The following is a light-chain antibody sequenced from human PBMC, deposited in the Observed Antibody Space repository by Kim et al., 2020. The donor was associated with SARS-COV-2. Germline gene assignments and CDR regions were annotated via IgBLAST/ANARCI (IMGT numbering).Light chain of an antibody. J-gene: IGKJ4*01. Sequence: DIQMTQSPSTLSASVGGRVTITCRASQSISTWLAWYQQKPGKPPKLLIYKASSLESGVPARFSGSGSGTEFTLTISSLQPDDFATYYCQQYNSYPITFGGGTKVDIK. V-gene: IGKV1-5*03. CDR2: KAS. CDR1: QSISTW. CDR3: QQYNSYPIT.